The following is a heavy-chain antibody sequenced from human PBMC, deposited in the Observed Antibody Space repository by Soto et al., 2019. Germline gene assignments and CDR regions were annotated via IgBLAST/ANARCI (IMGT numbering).Heavy chain of an antibody. CDR1: GYTFTDYH. V-gene: IGHV1-2*02. CDR2: INPNSGGT. D-gene: IGHD4-17*01. J-gene: IGHJ5*02. Sequence: ASVKVSCKASGYTFTDYHIQWIRQSALQGPEWMGCINPNSGGTYYAQKFEGRVTMTRDTSVNTAYMELRILGSDDTALYYCARDCGVTTVLTNWFDPWGQGTLVTVSS. CDR3: ARDCGVTTVLTNWFDP.